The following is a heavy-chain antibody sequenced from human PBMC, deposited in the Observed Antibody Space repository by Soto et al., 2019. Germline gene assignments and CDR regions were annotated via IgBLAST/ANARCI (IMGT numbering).Heavy chain of an antibody. CDR2: ISSSSSYI. CDR1: GFTFSSYS. J-gene: IGHJ3*02. D-gene: IGHD2-15*01. V-gene: IGHV3-21*01. Sequence: PGGSLRLSCAASGFTFSSYSMNWVRQAPGKGLEWVSSISSSSSYIYYADSVKGRFTISRDNAKNSLYLQMNSLRAEDTAVYYCARDHGLRSYPLAIWGQGTMVTVSS. CDR3: ARDHGLRSYPLAI.